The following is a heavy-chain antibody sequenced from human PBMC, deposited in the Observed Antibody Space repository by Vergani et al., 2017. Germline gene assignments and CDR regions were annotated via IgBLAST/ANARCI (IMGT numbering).Heavy chain of an antibody. D-gene: IGHD3-10*01. Sequence: QVQLVESGGGVVQPGRSLRLFCAASEFTFSNYGMHWVRQAPGKGLEWVAVIWFDGSNKYYADSLKGRFTISRDNSKNTLYLQMNSLRAEDTAIYYCARGTYWREAGVPHFDYWGQGTLVTVSS. CDR3: ARGTYWREAGVPHFDY. V-gene: IGHV3-33*01. CDR1: EFTFSNYG. J-gene: IGHJ4*02. CDR2: IWFDGSNK.